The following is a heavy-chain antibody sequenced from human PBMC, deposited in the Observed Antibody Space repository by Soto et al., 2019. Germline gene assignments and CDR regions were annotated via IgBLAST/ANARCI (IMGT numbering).Heavy chain of an antibody. CDR2: INPSSGGT. CDR3: ARDFRTYSHGVDV. CDR1: GYPFTGPY. D-gene: IGHD4-4*01. Sequence: ASVKVSCKASGYPFTGPYIYWVRQAPGQGLEWRGWINPSSGGTEFAEKFQGRVTVTRDTSIRTVFLELNSLTSDDTGIYFCARDFRTYSHGVDVWGKGTAVTVS. J-gene: IGHJ6*04. V-gene: IGHV1-2*02.